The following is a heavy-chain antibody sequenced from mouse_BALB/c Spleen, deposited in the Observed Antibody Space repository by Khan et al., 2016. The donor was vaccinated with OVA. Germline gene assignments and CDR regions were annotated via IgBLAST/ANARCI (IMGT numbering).Heavy chain of an antibody. J-gene: IGHJ4*01. V-gene: IGHV3-8*02. D-gene: IGHD1-1*01. CDR3: ARSYGSWAMDY. CDR2: ITYSGNI. CDR1: GDSITSGF. Sequence: EVQLKESGPSLVKPSQTLSLTCSVTGDSITSGFWNWIRKFPGNKFGYLGYITYSGNIYYNPSLKSRISITRDTSKSQYYLQLNSVTTEDTATYYCARSYGSWAMDYWGQGTSVTVSS.